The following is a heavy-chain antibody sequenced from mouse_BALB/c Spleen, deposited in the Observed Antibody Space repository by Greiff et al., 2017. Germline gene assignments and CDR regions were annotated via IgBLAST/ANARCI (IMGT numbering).Heavy chain of an antibody. J-gene: IGHJ3*01. CDR2: ISSGSSTI. CDR3: ARSLTAWFAY. CDR1: GFTFSSFG. V-gene: IGHV5-17*02. Sequence: EVMLVESGGGLVQPGGSRKLSCAASGFTFSSFGMHWVRQAPEKGLEWVAYISSGSSTIYYADTVKGRFTISRDNPKNTLFLQMTSLRSEDTAMYYCARSLTAWFAYWGQGTLVTVAA. D-gene: IGHD4-1*01.